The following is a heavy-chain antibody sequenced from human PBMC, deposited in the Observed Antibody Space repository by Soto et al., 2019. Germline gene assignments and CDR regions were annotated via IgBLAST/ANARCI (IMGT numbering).Heavy chain of an antibody. CDR2: IYYSGST. J-gene: IGHJ6*02. D-gene: IGHD3-3*01. CDR3: ARGHYYDFWSGTDAQDYGMDV. CDR1: GGSISSGGYY. V-gene: IGHV4-31*03. Sequence: SETLSLTCTVSGGSISSGGYYWSWIRQHPGKGLEWIGYIYYSGSTYYNPSLKSRVTISVDTSKNQFSLKLSSVTAADTAVYYCARGHYYDFWSGTDAQDYGMDVWGQGTTVTVSS.